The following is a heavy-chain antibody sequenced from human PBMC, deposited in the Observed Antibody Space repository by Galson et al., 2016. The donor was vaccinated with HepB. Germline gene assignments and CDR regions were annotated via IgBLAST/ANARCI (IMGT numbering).Heavy chain of an antibody. D-gene: IGHD2-21*02. CDR3: VLMAGDYYLDI. CDR2: ISSSSTYI. J-gene: IGHJ2*01. V-gene: IGHV3-21*01. CDR1: GFNFPNFA. Sequence: SLRLSCAASGFNFPNFAVNWVRQAPGKGLQWLSSISSSSTYIYYVDAVKGRFTTSRDNAKNSLYLQMNSLRSEDTAVYYCVLMAGDYYLDIWGRGTLVTVSS.